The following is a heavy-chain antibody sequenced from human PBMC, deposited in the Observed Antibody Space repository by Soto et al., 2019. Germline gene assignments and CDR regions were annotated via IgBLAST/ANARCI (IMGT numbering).Heavy chain of an antibody. J-gene: IGHJ5*02. CDR1: GGSISSGDYY. V-gene: IGHV4-30-4*01. CDR2: TYYSGST. D-gene: IGHD3-10*01. CDR3: ARGVTMVRGVIIPWFDP. Sequence: SETLSLTCTDSGGSISSGDYYWSWIRQPPGKGLEWIGCTYYSGSTYYNPSLKSRVTISVDKSKNQFSLKLSSVPAADTAVYYCARGVTMVRGVIIPWFDPWGQGTLVTVSS.